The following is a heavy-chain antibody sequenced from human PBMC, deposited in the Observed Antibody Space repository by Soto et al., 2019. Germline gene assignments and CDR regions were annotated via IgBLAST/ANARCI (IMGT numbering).Heavy chain of an antibody. CDR3: ARAKRYCSGGSCPYFDY. J-gene: IGHJ4*02. CDR1: GGSISSYY. Sequence: PSETLSLTCTVSGGSISSYYWSWIRQPAGKGLEWIGRIYTSGSTNYNPSLKSRVTMSVDTSKNQFSLKLSSVTAADTAVYYCARAKRYCSGGSCPYFDYWGQGTLVTVSS. D-gene: IGHD2-15*01. V-gene: IGHV4-4*07. CDR2: IYTSGST.